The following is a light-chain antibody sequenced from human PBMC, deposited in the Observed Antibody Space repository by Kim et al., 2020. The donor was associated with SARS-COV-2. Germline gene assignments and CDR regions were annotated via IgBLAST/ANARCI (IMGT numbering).Light chain of an antibody. CDR3: AAWDDSLNGPV. CDR2: SNN. V-gene: IGLV1-44*01. CDR1: SSNIGSNT. Sequence: ELTQPPSASGTPGQRVTISCSGSSSNIGSNTVNWYQQLPGTAPKLLIYSNNQRPSGVPDRFSGSKSGTSASLAISGLQSEDEADYYCAAWDDSLNGPVFGGGTKLTVL. J-gene: IGLJ2*01.